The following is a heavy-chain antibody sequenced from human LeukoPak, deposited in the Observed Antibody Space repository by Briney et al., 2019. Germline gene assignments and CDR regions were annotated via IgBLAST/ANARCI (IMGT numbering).Heavy chain of an antibody. CDR2: ISGSGGST. J-gene: IGHJ4*02. Sequence: PGGSPRLSCAASGFTFSSYAMSWVRQAPGKGLEWVSAISGSGGSTYYADSVKGRFTISRDNSKNTLYLQMNSLRAEDTAVYYCAKDLLTPWQQLVDRYFDYWGQGTLVTVSS. D-gene: IGHD6-13*01. CDR1: GFTFSSYA. V-gene: IGHV3-23*01. CDR3: AKDLLTPWQQLVDRYFDY.